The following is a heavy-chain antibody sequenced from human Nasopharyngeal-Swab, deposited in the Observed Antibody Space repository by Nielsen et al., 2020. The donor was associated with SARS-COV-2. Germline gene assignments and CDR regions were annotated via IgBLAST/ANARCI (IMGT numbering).Heavy chain of an antibody. CDR2: ISSSSSYI. CDR1: GFTFSSYS. Sequence: GESLKISCAASGFTFSSYSMNWVRQAPGKGLEWVSSISSSSSYIYYADSVKGRFTISRDNAKNSLYLQMNSLRAEDTAVYYCARDLGGLPYYYYGMDVWGQGTTVTVSS. CDR3: ARDLGGLPYYYYGMDV. D-gene: IGHD3-16*01. J-gene: IGHJ6*02. V-gene: IGHV3-21*01.